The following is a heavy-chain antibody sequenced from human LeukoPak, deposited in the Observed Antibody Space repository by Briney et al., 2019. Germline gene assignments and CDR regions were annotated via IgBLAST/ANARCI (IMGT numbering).Heavy chain of an antibody. CDR2: INYSGST. J-gene: IGHJ4*02. CDR1: GGSISSSSYY. CDR3: ARRPGYSSSWYYFDY. Sequence: SETLSLTCTVSGGSISSSSYYWVWIRQPPGEGLEWIGSINYSGSTHYNPSLKSRVTISVDTSKNQFSLKLTSVTAADTAVYYCARRPGYSSSWYYFDYWGQGTLVTVSA. D-gene: IGHD6-13*01. V-gene: IGHV4-39*01.